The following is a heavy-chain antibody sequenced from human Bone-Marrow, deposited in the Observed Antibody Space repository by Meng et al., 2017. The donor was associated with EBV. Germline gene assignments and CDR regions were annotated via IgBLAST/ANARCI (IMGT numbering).Heavy chain of an antibody. CDR3: ARDPGRRWLDT. CDR2: IYHSGNT. D-gene: IGHD1-26*01. J-gene: IGHJ5*02. CDR1: GGSINSNEW. V-gene: IGHV4-4*02. Sequence: QVQLPELGPGLVKPSGTLSLTCAVSGGSINSNEWWNWVRQPPGKGLEWIGEIYHSGNTNYNPSLKGRVIISVDKSKNQFSLKLRSVTAADTAIYYCARDPGRRWLDTWGQGTLVTVAS.